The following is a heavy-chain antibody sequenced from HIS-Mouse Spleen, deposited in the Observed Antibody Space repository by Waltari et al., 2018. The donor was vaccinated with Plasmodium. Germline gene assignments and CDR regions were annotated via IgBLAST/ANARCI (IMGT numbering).Heavy chain of an antibody. V-gene: IGHV3-23*01. CDR1: GFTFSSYA. D-gene: IGHD6-6*01. CDR3: AKVPRGARGPYYFDY. J-gene: IGHJ4*02. CDR2: IGGNGGTK. Sequence: EVPLLASGGGLVQPGGSLRLSCAASGFTFSSYAMSWVSRAPGKWMVWASVIGGNGGTKYTANPVKGRFTISTDNSKNTLYLQMNSLRAEDTAVYYCAKVPRGARGPYYFDYWGQGTLVTVSS.